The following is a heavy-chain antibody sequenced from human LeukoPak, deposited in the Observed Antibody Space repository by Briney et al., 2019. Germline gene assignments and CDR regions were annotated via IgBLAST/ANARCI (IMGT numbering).Heavy chain of an antibody. CDR3: ARLTSYYGSGSYRLRHYYYYYMDV. CDR2: INHSGST. D-gene: IGHD3-10*01. Sequence: SETLSLTCAVYGGSFSGYYWSWIRQPPGKGLEWIGEINHSGSTNYNPSLKSRVTISVDTSKNQFSLKLSSVTAADTAVYYCARLTSYYGSGSYRLRHYYYYYMDVWGKGTTVTISS. V-gene: IGHV4-34*01. CDR1: GGSFSGYY. J-gene: IGHJ6*03.